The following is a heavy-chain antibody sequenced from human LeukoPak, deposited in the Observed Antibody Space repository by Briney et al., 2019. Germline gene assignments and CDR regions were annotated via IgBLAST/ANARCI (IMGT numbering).Heavy chain of an antibody. CDR1: GFTFSSYA. CDR2: ISGSGGST. Sequence: GGSLRLSCAASGFTFSSYAMSWVRQAPGKGLEWVSAISGSGGSTYYADSVKGLFTISRDNSKNTLYLQMNSLRAEDTAVYYCAKDTSDSSGSEDWGQGTLVTVSS. CDR3: AKDTSDSSGSED. V-gene: IGHV3-23*01. D-gene: IGHD3-22*01. J-gene: IGHJ4*02.